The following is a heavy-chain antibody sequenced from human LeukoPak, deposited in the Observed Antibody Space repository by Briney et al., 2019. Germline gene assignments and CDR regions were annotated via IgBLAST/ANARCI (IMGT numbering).Heavy chain of an antibody. V-gene: IGHV1-2*02. CDR3: ARSYVDIVATMRGPFDY. CDR2: INPNSGGT. J-gene: IGHJ4*02. CDR1: GYTFTGYY. Sequence: SVKVSCKASGYTFTGYYMHWVRQAPGQGLEWMGWINPNSGGTNYAQKFQGRVTMTRDTSISTAYMELSRLRSDDTAVYYCARSYVDIVATMRGPFDYWGQGTLVTVSS. D-gene: IGHD5-12*01.